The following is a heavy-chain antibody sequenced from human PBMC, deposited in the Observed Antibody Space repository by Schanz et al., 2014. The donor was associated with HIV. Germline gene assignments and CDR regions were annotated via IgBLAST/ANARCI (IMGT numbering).Heavy chain of an antibody. CDR2: FIPVFGTA. D-gene: IGHD1-1*01. J-gene: IGHJ3*02. V-gene: IGHV1-69*01. Sequence: QVQLVQSGAEVKKPGSSVRVSCKVSGGTFNDHGLSWVRQAPGQGLEWMGGFIPVFGTANYAQKFQGRVTMTADVSTNTASMELSSLRPEDTAVYYCASPAESERGPGDAFDIWGQGTLVTVSS. CDR3: ASPAESERGPGDAFDI. CDR1: GGTFNDHG.